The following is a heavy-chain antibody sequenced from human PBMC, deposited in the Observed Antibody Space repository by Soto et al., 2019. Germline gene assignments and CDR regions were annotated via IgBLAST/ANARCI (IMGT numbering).Heavy chain of an antibody. CDR2: INAGNGNT. Sequence: ASVKVSCKASGYTFTSYAMHWVRQAPGQRLEWMGWINAGNGNTKYSQKYQGRVTITRDTSASTAYMELSSLRSEDTAVYYCARSSGWYVWFDPWGQGTLVTVSS. CDR1: GYTFTSYA. J-gene: IGHJ5*02. V-gene: IGHV1-3*01. D-gene: IGHD6-13*01. CDR3: ARSSGWYVWFDP.